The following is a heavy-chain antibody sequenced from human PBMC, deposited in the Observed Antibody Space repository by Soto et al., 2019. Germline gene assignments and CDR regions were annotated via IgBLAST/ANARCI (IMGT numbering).Heavy chain of an antibody. D-gene: IGHD2-2*01. V-gene: IGHV4-4*02. CDR2: IYHSGNT. CDR1: GDSISSGAW. Sequence: KTSETLSLTCAVSGDSISSGAWWSWVRQSPGKGLQWIGEIYHSGNTRNNPSLKSRVTMPVDKSNNQFSLNLMSVTAADTATYYCARDSRTGCSSTDCYMSWGRGILVTVSS. CDR3: ARDSRTGCSSTDCYMS. J-gene: IGHJ5*02.